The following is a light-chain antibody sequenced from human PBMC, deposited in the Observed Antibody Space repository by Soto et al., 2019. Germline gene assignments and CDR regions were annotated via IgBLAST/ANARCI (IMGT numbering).Light chain of an antibody. Sequence: VLTQSPATLSVSPGERTTLSCRASQNIKNNLAWYQQKRGQGPRLLIFGTSTRATGIPARFSGSGSGTLFTLTITSLQSEDFAVYYCQQYNNWPLITFGQGTRLEIK. CDR3: QQYNNWPLIT. CDR2: GTS. J-gene: IGKJ5*01. CDR1: QNIKNN. V-gene: IGKV3-15*01.